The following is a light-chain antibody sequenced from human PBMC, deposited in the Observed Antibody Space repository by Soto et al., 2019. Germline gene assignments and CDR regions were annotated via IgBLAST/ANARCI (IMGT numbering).Light chain of an antibody. CDR3: SSYTSSSLYV. J-gene: IGLJ1*01. V-gene: IGLV2-14*01. Sequence: QSALTQPASVSGSPGQSITISCTGTSSDVGGYNYVSWYQQHPGKAPKLMIYDVSNRPSGVSNRFSGSKSGNTASLTISGLQAEDEADYYCSSYTSSSLYVFVTGTKLPVL. CDR1: SSDVGGYNY. CDR2: DVS.